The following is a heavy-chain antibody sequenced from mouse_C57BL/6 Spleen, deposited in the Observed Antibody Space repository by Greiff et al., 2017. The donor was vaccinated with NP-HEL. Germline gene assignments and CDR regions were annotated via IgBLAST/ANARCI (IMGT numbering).Heavy chain of an antibody. Sequence: QVQLKQPGAELVKPGASVKMSCKASGYTFTSYWITWVKQRPGQGLEWIGDIYPGSGSTNYNEKFKSKATLTVDTSSSTAYMQLSSLTSEDSAVYYCARFELGPYAMDYWGQGTSVTVSS. CDR2: IYPGSGST. CDR1: GYTFTSYW. CDR3: ARFELGPYAMDY. D-gene: IGHD4-1*01. V-gene: IGHV1-55*01. J-gene: IGHJ4*01.